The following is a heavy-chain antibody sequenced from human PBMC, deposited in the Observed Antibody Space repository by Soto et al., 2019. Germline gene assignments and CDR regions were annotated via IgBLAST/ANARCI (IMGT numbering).Heavy chain of an antibody. CDR1: GGSISSYY. CDR2: IYYSGST. Sequence: QVQLQESGPGLVKPSETLSLTCTVSGGSISSYYWSWIRQPPGKGLEWIGYIYYSGSTNYNPSLKSRVTISVDTSKNQFSLKLSSVTAADTAVYYCARDLITGTTRGAFDIWGQGTMVTVSS. D-gene: IGHD1-20*01. V-gene: IGHV4-59*01. CDR3: ARDLITGTTRGAFDI. J-gene: IGHJ3*02.